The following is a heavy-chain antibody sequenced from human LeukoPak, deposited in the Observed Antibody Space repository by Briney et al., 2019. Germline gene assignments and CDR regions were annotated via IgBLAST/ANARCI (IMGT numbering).Heavy chain of an antibody. D-gene: IGHD3-10*01. Sequence: GGSLRLSCAASGLTFSSYSMNWVRQSPGKGLEWVAFIRFDGSNKYYADSVKGRFTISRDNSKNTLYLQTNSLRPEDTAVYYCARGPFTMVRGLNRGHYFDYWGQGTLVTVSS. CDR2: IRFDGSNK. V-gene: IGHV3-30*02. CDR1: GLTFSSYS. CDR3: ARGPFTMVRGLNRGHYFDY. J-gene: IGHJ4*02.